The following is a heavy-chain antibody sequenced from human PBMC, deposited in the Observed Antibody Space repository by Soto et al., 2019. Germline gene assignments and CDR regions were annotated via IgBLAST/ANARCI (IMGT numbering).Heavy chain of an antibody. CDR3: SHRSGSGSFYYYSYGMDV. CDR2: IYWDDDK. Sequence: SGPTLVNPTQTLTLTCTFSGFSLSTSGVGVGWIRQPPGKALEWLALIYWDDDKRYSPSLKSRLTITKDTSKNQVVLTMTNMVPVDTATFYCSHRSGSGSFYYYSYGMDVWGQGTTGTVSS. J-gene: IGHJ6*02. CDR1: GFSLSTSGVG. D-gene: IGHD3-10*01. V-gene: IGHV2-5*02.